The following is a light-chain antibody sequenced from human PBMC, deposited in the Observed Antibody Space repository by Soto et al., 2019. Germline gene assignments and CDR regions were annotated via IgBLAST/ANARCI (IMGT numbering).Light chain of an antibody. CDR1: QSISSW. CDR3: QQYNSYSRWT. CDR2: KAS. Sequence: DIQMTQSPSTLSASVGDRVTITCRASQSISSWLAWYQQKPGKAPKLLIYKASSLESGVPSRFSGSGPGTEFTLTISSLQPNAFATYYCQQYNSYSRWTFGQGTKVEIK. V-gene: IGKV1-5*03. J-gene: IGKJ1*01.